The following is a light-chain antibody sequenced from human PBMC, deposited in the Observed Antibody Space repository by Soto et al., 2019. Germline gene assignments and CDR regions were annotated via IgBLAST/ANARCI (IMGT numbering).Light chain of an antibody. CDR2: AAA. Sequence: DIQMTQSPSSLSASLGDRVTITCRASQSISSYLNWYQQKPGKAPKLLIYAAAILQSGDLPRVSGSGSVTGINLIISSQRTEDFATYYYKQSYITQLTSGGGTKVEL. CDR3: KQSYITQLT. CDR1: QSISSY. J-gene: IGKJ4*01. V-gene: IGKV1-39*01.